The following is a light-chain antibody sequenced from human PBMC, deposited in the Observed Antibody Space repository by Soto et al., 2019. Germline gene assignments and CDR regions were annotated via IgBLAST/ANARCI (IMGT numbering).Light chain of an antibody. CDR1: SSDVGGYTH. Sequence: QSALTQPASVSGSPGQSITISCTGTSSDVGGYTHVSWYQQHPGKAPKLIIYDVSHRPSGVSDRFSGSKSGKTASLTISGLQAEDEADYYCSSYTSSSTRVFGGGTKVTVL. CDR2: DVS. V-gene: IGLV2-14*03. CDR3: SSYTSSSTRV. J-gene: IGLJ2*01.